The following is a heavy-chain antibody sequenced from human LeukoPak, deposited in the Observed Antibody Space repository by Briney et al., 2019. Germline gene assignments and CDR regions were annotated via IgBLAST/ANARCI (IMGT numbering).Heavy chain of an antibody. V-gene: IGHV4-34*01. Sequence: PSETLSLTCAVYGGSFSGYYWSWIRQPPGKGLEWIGEINHSGGTNYNPSLKSRVTISVDTSKNQFSLKLSSVTAADTAVYYCVYGGVYRGQGTLVTVSS. D-gene: IGHD2-8*02. CDR2: INHSGGT. CDR1: GGSFSGYY. CDR3: VYGGVY. J-gene: IGHJ4*02.